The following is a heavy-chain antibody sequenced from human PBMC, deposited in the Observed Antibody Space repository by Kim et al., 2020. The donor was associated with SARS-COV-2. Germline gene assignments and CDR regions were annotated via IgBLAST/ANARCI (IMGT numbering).Heavy chain of an antibody. J-gene: IGHJ5*02. CDR2: IWYDGSNK. V-gene: IGHV3-33*06. D-gene: IGHD6-13*01. CDR1: GFTFSSYG. Sequence: GGSLRLSCAASGFTFSSYGMHWVRQAPGKGLEWVAVIWYDGSNKYYADSVKGRFTISRDNSKNTLYLQMNSLRAEDTAVYYCAKEAAAAGTKRSVWFDPWGQGTLVTVSS. CDR3: AKEAAAAGTKRSVWFDP.